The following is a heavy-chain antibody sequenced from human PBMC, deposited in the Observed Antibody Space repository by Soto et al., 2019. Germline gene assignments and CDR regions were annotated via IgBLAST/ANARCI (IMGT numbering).Heavy chain of an antibody. D-gene: IGHD2-21*02. Sequence: EVQLLASGGGLVQPGGSLRLSCATSGFTFSSYAMSWVRQAPVKGLEWVSGISVSGDSRYDADSVKGRFTISRDTSKSTLYLQLNSLRAEDTAVYYCATIFRYGDPEYWGQGVLVTVSS. J-gene: IGHJ4*02. CDR2: ISVSGDSR. CDR1: GFTFSSYA. V-gene: IGHV3-23*01. CDR3: ATIFRYGDPEY.